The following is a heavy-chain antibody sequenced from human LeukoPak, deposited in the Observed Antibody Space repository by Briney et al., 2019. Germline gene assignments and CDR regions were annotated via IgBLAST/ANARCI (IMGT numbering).Heavy chain of an antibody. CDR2: ISGSGGST. J-gene: IGHJ4*02. V-gene: IGHV3-23*01. CDR3: AKDHRPGYDSSGYLWSDFDY. D-gene: IGHD3-22*01. CDR1: GFTFSSYG. Sequence: GGSLRLSCAASGFTFSSYGMSWVRQAPGKGLEWVSAISGSGGSTYYADSVKGRFTISRDNSKNTLYLQMNSLRAEDTAVYYCAKDHRPGYDSSGYLWSDFDYWGQGTLVTVSS.